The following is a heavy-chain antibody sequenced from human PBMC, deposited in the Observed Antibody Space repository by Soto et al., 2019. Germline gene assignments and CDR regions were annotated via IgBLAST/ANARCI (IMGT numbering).Heavy chain of an antibody. D-gene: IGHD2-21*02. J-gene: IGHJ5*02. CDR1: GFNFSPYW. CDR2: INAEGNT. Sequence: EAQLVESGGGLVQPGGSLRLSCAASGFNFSPYWMHWVRQTPGKGLMWLSRINAEGNTIYADSVKGRFTISRDNAKNMLDLEMTSLRAEDTAVYFCARVSNTAFDPWGQGTLVTVSS. CDR3: ARVSNTAFDP. V-gene: IGHV3-74*01.